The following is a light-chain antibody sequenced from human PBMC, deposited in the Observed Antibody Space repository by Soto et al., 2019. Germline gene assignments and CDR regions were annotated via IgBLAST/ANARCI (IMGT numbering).Light chain of an antibody. CDR1: QSVCSSY. CDR2: GAS. Sequence: EIVLTQSPGTLSLSPGERAALSCRASQSVCSSYLAWYQQKPGQAPRLLIYGASSRATGIPDRFSGSGSGTDFTLTISRLEPEDFAVYYCQQYGSLPYTFGPGTKVEIK. V-gene: IGKV3-20*01. J-gene: IGKJ2*01. CDR3: QQYGSLPYT.